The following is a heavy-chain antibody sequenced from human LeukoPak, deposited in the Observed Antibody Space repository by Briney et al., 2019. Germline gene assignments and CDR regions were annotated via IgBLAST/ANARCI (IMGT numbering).Heavy chain of an antibody. CDR1: GYSISSGYY. V-gene: IGHV4-38-2*02. J-gene: IGHJ4*02. D-gene: IGHD3-9*01. CDR3: ARQSDILTGFRFANNFDY. CDR2: IYYSGST. Sequence: SETLSLTCTVSGYSISSGYYWGWIRQPPGKGLEWIGSIYYSGSTYYNPSLKSRVTISVDTSKNQFSLKLSSVTAADTAVYYCARQSDILTGFRFANNFDYWGQGTLVTVSS.